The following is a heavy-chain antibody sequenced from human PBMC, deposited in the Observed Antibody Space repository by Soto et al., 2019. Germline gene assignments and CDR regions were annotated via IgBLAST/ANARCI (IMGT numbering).Heavy chain of an antibody. CDR2: IYYSGST. CDR3: EREGATSWFDP. Sequence: SETLSLTCTVSGGSISSSSYYWGWIRQPPGKGLEWIGSIYYSGSTYYNPSLKSRVTISVDTSKNQFSLKLSSVTAADTAVYYCEREGATSWFDPWGQGTLITVSS. D-gene: IGHD1-26*01. V-gene: IGHV4-39*01. CDR1: GGSISSSSYY. J-gene: IGHJ5*02.